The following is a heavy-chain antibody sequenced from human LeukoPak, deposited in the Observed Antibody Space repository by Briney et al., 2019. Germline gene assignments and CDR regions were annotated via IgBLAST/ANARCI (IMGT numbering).Heavy chain of an antibody. CDR1: GFTFSSYW. CDR3: ARFVGYGDYSVGWWKY. D-gene: IGHD4-17*01. J-gene: IGHJ4*02. Sequence: HPGGSLRLSCAASGFTFSSYWMIWVRQAPGKGREGVANIKQDGSEKYYVDSVKGRFTISRDNAKNSLYLQMNSLRAEDTAVYYCARFVGYGDYSVGWWKYWGQGPLVPVSS. CDR2: IKQDGSEK. V-gene: IGHV3-7*01.